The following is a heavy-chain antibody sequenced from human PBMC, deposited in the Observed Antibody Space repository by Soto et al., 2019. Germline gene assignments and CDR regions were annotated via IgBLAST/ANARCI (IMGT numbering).Heavy chain of an antibody. J-gene: IGHJ2*01. V-gene: IGHV1-2*04. CDR1: GYTFTGYY. CDR3: ARGISRTNWYFDL. Sequence: QVQLVQSGAEVKKPGASVKVSCTASGYTFTGYYMHCVRQAPGQGLEWMGWINPNSGGTNYAQKFQGWVTMTRDTHISTAYMELSRLRSDDTAVYYCARGISRTNWYFDLWGRGTLVTVSS. D-gene: IGHD2-15*01. CDR2: INPNSGGT.